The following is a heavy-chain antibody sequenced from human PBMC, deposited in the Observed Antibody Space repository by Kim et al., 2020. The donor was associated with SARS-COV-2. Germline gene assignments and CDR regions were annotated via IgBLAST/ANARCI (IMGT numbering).Heavy chain of an antibody. V-gene: IGHV3-30*04. D-gene: IGHD5-18*01. J-gene: IGHJ6*02. Sequence: PGGSLRLSCAASGFTFSSYAMHWVRQAPGKGLEWVAVISYDGSNKNYADSVKGRFTISRDNSKNTLYLQMNSLRAEDTAVYYCARDANRGYSYGWTYYYYGMAVWGQGTTVTVSS. CDR1: GFTFSSYA. CDR3: ARDANRGYSYGWTYYYYGMAV. CDR2: ISYDGSNK.